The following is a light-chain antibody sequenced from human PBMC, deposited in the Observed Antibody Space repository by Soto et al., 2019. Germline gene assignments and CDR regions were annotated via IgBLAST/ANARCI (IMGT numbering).Light chain of an antibody. J-gene: IGKJ5*01. V-gene: IGKV4-1*01. CDR1: QSVLYSSNNKNY. CDR3: QQYYSTPIT. CDR2: WAS. Sequence: DILLPQSTATLAVSLGERATINCKSSQSVLYSSNNKNYLAWYQQKPGQPPKLLIYWASTRQSGVPDRFSGSGSGTDFTLTISILRAEDVAVYYCQQYYSTPITFGQGTRLEI.